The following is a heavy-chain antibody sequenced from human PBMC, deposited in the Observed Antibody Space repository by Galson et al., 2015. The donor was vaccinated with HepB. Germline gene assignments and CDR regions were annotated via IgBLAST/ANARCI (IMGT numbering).Heavy chain of an antibody. CDR1: GYTLTELS. CDR2: FDPEDGET. D-gene: IGHD3-10*01. V-gene: IGHV1-24*01. CDR3: ATLWIRGVMGLY. Sequence: QSGAEVKKPGESLRISCKVSGYTLTELSMHWVRQAPGKGLEWMGGFDPEDGETIYAQRFQGRVTMTEDTSTDTAYMELSSLRSEDTAVYYCATLWIRGVMGLYWGQGTLVTVSS. J-gene: IGHJ4*02.